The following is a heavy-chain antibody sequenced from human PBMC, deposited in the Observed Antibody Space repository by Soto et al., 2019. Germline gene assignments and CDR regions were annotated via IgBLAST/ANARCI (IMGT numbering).Heavy chain of an antibody. D-gene: IGHD6-13*01. J-gene: IGHJ5*02. CDR3: AGSTSWFDP. Sequence: QLQLQESGPGLVKPSETLSLTCTVSGGSISSSSYYWGWIRQPPGKGLEWIGSIYYSGTTYYNPSTKSRDTLSVDTSKNQFSLKLSSVTAADTAVYYCAGSTSWFDPWGQGTLVTVSS. V-gene: IGHV4-39*01. CDR1: GGSISSSSYY. CDR2: IYYSGTT.